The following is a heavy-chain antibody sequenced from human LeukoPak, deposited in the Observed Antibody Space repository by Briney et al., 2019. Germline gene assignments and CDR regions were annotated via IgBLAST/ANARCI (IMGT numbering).Heavy chain of an antibody. J-gene: IGHJ6*02. CDR1: GFTFSSYG. CDR3: AKDAEGYSGYDHFYYYYGMDV. D-gene: IGHD5-12*01. Sequence: PGGSLRLSCAASGFTFSSYGMHWVRQAPGKGLEWVAVISYDGSNKYYADSVKGRFTISRDNSKDTLYLQMNSLRAEDTAVYYCAKDAEGYSGYDHFYYYYGMDVWGQGTTVTVSS. V-gene: IGHV3-30*18. CDR2: ISYDGSNK.